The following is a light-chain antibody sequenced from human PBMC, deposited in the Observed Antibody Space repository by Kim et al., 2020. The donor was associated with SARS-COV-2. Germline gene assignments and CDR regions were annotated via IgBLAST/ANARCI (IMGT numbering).Light chain of an antibody. Sequence: AAVGDRVTITCLASQGISSYLAWYQQSPGKAPKLLIYAASTLQSGVPSRFSGSGSGTDFTLTISTLQPEDFATYYCQQVNSYPLTFGGGTKVDIK. J-gene: IGKJ4*01. CDR3: QQVNSYPLT. V-gene: IGKV1-9*01. CDR1: QGISSY. CDR2: AAS.